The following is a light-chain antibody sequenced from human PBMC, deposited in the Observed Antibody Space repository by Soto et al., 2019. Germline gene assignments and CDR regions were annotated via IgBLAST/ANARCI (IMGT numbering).Light chain of an antibody. CDR3: SSYAGSNIVV. J-gene: IGLJ2*01. CDR1: SRDVGGYNY. CDR2: EIS. V-gene: IGLV2-8*01. Sequence: QSALTQPPSASGSPGQSVTISCTGTSRDVGGYNYVSWYQQHPGKAPQLMIYEISKRPSGVPDRFSGSRSGNTASLTVSGLQAEDEADYYCSSYAGSNIVVFGGGTKLTVL.